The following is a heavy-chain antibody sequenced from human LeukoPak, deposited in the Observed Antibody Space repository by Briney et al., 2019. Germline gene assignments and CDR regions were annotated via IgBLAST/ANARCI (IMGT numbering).Heavy chain of an antibody. Sequence: SGGSLRLSCTASGFTFGDYAMSWVRQAPGKGLEWVGFIRSKAYGGTTEYAASVKGRFTISRDDSKGIAYLQMNSLKTEDTAVYYCTRQYYDSSGYYSNWGQGTLVTVSS. V-gene: IGHV3-49*04. J-gene: IGHJ4*02. CDR1: GFTFGDYA. D-gene: IGHD3-22*01. CDR2: IRSKAYGGTT. CDR3: TRQYYDSSGYYSN.